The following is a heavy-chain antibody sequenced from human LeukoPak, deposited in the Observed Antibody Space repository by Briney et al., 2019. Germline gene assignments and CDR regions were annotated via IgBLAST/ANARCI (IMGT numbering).Heavy chain of an antibody. V-gene: IGHV3-11*01. Sequence: GGSLRLSCAASGFTFSDYNMNWVRQAPGKGLEWVSYVTNGGSTIHHADSVKGRFTISRDNAKKTLYLQMNSLRAEDTAVYYCARSIGLTGGGVDVWGQGTTVTVSS. CDR2: VTNGGSTI. CDR1: GFTFSDYN. CDR3: ARSIGLTGGGVDV. D-gene: IGHD3-9*01. J-gene: IGHJ6*02.